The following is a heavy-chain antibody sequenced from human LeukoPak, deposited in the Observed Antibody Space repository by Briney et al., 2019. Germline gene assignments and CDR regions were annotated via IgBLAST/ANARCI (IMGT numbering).Heavy chain of an antibody. CDR1: GYTFNTYG. CDR3: ARGPHERSGYPDD. CDR2: ISPYNGNT. J-gene: IGHJ4*02. D-gene: IGHD3-22*01. Sequence: ASVKVSCKPYGYTFNTYGITWVRQAPGQGLEWMGWISPYNGNTNYAQKFQGRVTLTTDTSTSTAYMELRSLRSDDTAVYYCARGPHERSGYPDDWGQGALVTVSS. V-gene: IGHV1-18*01.